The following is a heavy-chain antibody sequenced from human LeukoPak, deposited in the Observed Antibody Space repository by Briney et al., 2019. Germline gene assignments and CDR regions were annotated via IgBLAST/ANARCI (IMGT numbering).Heavy chain of an antibody. CDR3: ARIGNNVGYYYYYFMDV. J-gene: IGHJ6*03. CDR2: IYYAGNT. Sequence: SGGSLRLSCAASGFTFSGYYMSWIRQAPGKGLEWIATIYYAGNTHYNPSLRSRVTISMDMSKNHFSLKLSSVTAADTAVYYCARIGNNVGYYYYYFMDVWGKGTTVTVSS. CDR1: GFTFSGYY. V-gene: IGHV4-34*01. D-gene: IGHD2-8*01.